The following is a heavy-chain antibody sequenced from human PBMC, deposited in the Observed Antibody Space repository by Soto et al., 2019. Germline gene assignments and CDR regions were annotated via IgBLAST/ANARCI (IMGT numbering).Heavy chain of an antibody. D-gene: IGHD1-26*01. Sequence: GSLRLSCAASGFTFSAYAMTWVRQAPEKGLEWVSAVTKSGNTYYGDSVKGRFTISRDNSKNILYLQMNSLRADDTAVYYCARVGDGGGSYFYYYYGMDVWGKGTTVTVSS. J-gene: IGHJ6*04. V-gene: IGHV3-23*01. CDR1: GFTFSAYA. CDR3: ARVGDGGGSYFYYYYGMDV. CDR2: VTKSGNT.